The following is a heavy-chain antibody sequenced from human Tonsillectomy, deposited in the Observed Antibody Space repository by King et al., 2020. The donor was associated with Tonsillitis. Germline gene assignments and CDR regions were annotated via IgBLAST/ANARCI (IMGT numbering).Heavy chain of an antibody. CDR2: INPNIGDT. J-gene: IGHJ6*02. CDR1: GYTFTGYY. Sequence: VQLVQSGAEVKKPGASVKVSCKASGYTFTGYYIHWVRQAPGQRLECMGWINPNIGDTNYAQKFQGRVTLTRDTSISTACMEISRLRSAATAVYYCARDIGLGELLSHYYYYDGMDAWGQGTTVSVSS. CDR3: ARDIGLGELLSHYYYYDGMDA. D-gene: IGHD3-10*01. V-gene: IGHV1-2*02.